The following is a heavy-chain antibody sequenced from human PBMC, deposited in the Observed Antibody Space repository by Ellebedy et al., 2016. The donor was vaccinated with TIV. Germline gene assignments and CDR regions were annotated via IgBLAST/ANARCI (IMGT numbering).Heavy chain of an antibody. J-gene: IGHJ6*02. CDR3: TRAGPLTMNGYYHGMDV. CDR1: GDSVPNNIAT. CDR2: TYYRSNRSRWFN. V-gene: IGHV6-1*01. D-gene: IGHD3-22*01. Sequence: SQTLSLTFAISGDSVPNNIATWNWIRQSPSRGLEWLGSTYYRSNRSRWFNEYAVSVKSRVNINPDTSKNQFSLQLNSVTPEDTAVYYYTRAGPLTMNGYYHGMDVWGRGATVTVSS.